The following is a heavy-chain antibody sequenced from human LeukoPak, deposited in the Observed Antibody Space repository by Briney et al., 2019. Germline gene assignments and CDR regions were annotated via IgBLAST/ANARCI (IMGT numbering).Heavy chain of an antibody. Sequence: GGSLRLSCAASGFTFSSYSMNWVRQAPGKGLEWVSYISSSSSTIYYADSVKGRFTISRDNAKNSLYLQMNSLRDEDTAVYYCASDLKRIAVAGKHFDYWGQGTLVTVSS. J-gene: IGHJ4*02. CDR1: GFTFSSYS. V-gene: IGHV3-48*02. CDR3: ASDLKRIAVAGKHFDY. CDR2: ISSSSSTI. D-gene: IGHD6-19*01.